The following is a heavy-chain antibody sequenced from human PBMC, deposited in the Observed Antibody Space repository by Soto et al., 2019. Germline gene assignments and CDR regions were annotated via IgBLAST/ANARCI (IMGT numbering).Heavy chain of an antibody. Sequence: SETLSLTCTVSGGSISSGGYYWSWIRQHPGKGLEWIGYIYYSGSTYYNPSLKSRVTISVDTSKNQFSLKLSSVTAADTAVYYCAKSGLTVTTPEWWFDPWGQGTLVTVSS. CDR1: GGSISSGGYY. J-gene: IGHJ5*02. D-gene: IGHD4-4*01. CDR2: IYYSGST. CDR3: AKSGLTVTTPEWWFDP. V-gene: IGHV4-31*03.